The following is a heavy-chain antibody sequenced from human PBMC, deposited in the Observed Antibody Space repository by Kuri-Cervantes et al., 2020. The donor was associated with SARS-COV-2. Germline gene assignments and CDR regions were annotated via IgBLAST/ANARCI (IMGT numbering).Heavy chain of an antibody. CDR1: GGTFSSYA. CDR2: IIPILGIA. V-gene: IGHV1-69*10. Sequence: SVKVSCKASGGTFSSYAISWVRQAPGQGLEWMGGIIPILGIANYAQKFQGRVTITADKSTSTAYMELSSLRSEDTAVYYCARGAIGVVPETDAFDIWGQGTMVTVSS. J-gene: IGHJ3*02. D-gene: IGHD3-22*01. CDR3: ARGAIGVVPETDAFDI.